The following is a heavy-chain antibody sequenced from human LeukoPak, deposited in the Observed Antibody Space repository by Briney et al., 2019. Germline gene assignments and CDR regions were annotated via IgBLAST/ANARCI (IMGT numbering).Heavy chain of an antibody. CDR2: IIPIFGTA. Sequence: GASVKVSCKASGGTFSSYAISWVRQAPGQGLGWMGGIIPIFGTANYAQKFQGRVTITADESTSTAYMELSSLRSEDTAVYYCARERDTRPYQLLSGGWFDPWGQGTLVTVSS. D-gene: IGHD2-2*01. CDR1: GGTFSSYA. J-gene: IGHJ5*02. V-gene: IGHV1-69*13. CDR3: ARERDTRPYQLLSGGWFDP.